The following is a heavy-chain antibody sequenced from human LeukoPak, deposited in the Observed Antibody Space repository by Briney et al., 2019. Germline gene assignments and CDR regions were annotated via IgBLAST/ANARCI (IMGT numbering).Heavy chain of an antibody. J-gene: IGHJ6*03. CDR3: AKDPRRHNTIFGVVMAPNHEYYYYMDV. Sequence: PGRSLRLSCAASGFTFDDYAMSWVRQAPGKGLEWVSAISGSGGSTYYADSVKGRFTISRDNSKNTLYLQMNSLRAEDTAVYYCAKDPRRHNTIFGVVMAPNHEYYYYMDVWGKGTTVTVSS. D-gene: IGHD3-3*01. CDR2: ISGSGGST. CDR1: GFTFDDYA. V-gene: IGHV3-23*01.